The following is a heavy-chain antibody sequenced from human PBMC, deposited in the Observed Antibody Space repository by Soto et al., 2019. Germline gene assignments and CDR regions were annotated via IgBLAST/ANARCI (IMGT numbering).Heavy chain of an antibody. Sequence: QLQLQESGPGLVKPSETLSLTCTVSGGSISSGPYSWGWIRQPPGEGLEWIGTFYYSESTYYTPSLESRVTISVDTSKNQFSLKVISVTVADTAVYYCARLGGYCSSTSCYGYYGMDVWGQGTTVTVSS. CDR1: GGSISSGPYS. J-gene: IGHJ6*02. V-gene: IGHV4-39*01. CDR3: ARLGGYCSSTSCYGYYGMDV. D-gene: IGHD2-2*01. CDR2: FYYSEST.